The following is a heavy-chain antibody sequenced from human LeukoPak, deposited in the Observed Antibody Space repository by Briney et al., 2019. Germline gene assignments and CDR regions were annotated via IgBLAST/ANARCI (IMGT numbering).Heavy chain of an antibody. V-gene: IGHV3-73*01. J-gene: IGHJ6*03. CDR3: TRVEAVPGLNPYYYYMDV. D-gene: IGHD6-19*01. Sequence: GGSLKLSCAASGFNFTDSAVHWVRQASGKGLEWVGRIRSRTNNYATSYAASLRGKFTISRDDSHDTVYLQMRGLKAEDTAVYYCTRVEAVPGLNPYYYYMDVWGKGTAVTVSS. CDR1: GFNFTDSA. CDR2: IRSRTNNYAT.